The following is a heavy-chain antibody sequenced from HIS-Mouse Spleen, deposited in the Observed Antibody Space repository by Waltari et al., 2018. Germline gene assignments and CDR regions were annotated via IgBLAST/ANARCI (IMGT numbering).Heavy chain of an antibody. CDR2: TYYRSKWYN. Sequence: QVQLQQSGPGLVKPSQTLPLTCAISGDSVPSNSAAWNWNRQSPTRGLEWLGRTYYRSKWYNDYAVSVKSRITINPDTSKNQFSLQLNSVTPEDTAVYYCARVGNMVRGNNWFDPWGQGTLVTVSS. CDR3: ARVGNMVRGNNWFDP. J-gene: IGHJ5*02. V-gene: IGHV6-1*01. D-gene: IGHD3-10*01. CDR1: GDSVPSNSAA.